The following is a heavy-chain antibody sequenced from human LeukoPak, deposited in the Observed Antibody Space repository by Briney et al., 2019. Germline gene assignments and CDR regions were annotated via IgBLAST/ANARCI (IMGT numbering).Heavy chain of an antibody. Sequence: SETLSLTCTVSGGSISSSSYYWGWIRQPPGKGLEWIGSIYYSGSTNYNPSLKSRVTISVDTSKNQFSLKLSSVTAADTAAYYCARYDYGEGDWYFDLWGRGTLVTVSS. D-gene: IGHD4-17*01. CDR3: ARYDYGEGDWYFDL. V-gene: IGHV4-39*07. CDR2: IYYSGST. J-gene: IGHJ2*01. CDR1: GGSISSSSYY.